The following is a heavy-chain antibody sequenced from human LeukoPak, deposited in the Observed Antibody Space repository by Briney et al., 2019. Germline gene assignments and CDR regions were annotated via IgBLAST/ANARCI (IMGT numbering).Heavy chain of an antibody. J-gene: IGHJ6*03. V-gene: IGHV3-21*01. CDR1: EFTLRNYW. CDR3: ARDPYSGSYGNYYYYFMDV. D-gene: IGHD1-26*01. CDR2: ITSGSSYR. Sequence: GGSLRLSCAASEFTLRNYWMSWVRQAPGKGLEWVSSITSGSSYRFYADSVKGRFTISRDNAKNSLYLQMNSLRAEDTAVYYCARDPYSGSYGNYYYYFMDVWGKGTTVTISS.